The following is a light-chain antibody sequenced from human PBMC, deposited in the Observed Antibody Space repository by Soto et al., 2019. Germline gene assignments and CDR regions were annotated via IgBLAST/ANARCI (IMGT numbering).Light chain of an antibody. V-gene: IGKV3-11*01. CDR3: QQRSNWPYT. CDR1: QSVSSY. J-gene: IGKJ2*01. CDR2: DAS. Sequence: EIVLTQSPATLSLSPGESATLSCRASQSVSSYLACYQQKPGQAPRLLIYDASNRATGIPARFSGSGSGTDFTLTISSLEPEDFAVYYCQQRSNWPYTFGQGTKLEIK.